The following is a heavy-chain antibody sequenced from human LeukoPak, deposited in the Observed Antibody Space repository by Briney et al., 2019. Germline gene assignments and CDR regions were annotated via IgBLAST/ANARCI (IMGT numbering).Heavy chain of an antibody. CDR1: GFTFSSYA. V-gene: IGHV3-23*01. CDR2: ISGSGGST. J-gene: IGHJ4*02. Sequence: GGSLRLSCVASGFTFSSYAMSWVRQAPGKGLEWVSAISGSGGSTYYADSVKGRFTISRDNSKNTLYPQMNSLRAEDTAVYYCAKRRLLTGYLYWGQGTLVTVSS. CDR3: AKRRLLTGYLY. D-gene: IGHD3-9*01.